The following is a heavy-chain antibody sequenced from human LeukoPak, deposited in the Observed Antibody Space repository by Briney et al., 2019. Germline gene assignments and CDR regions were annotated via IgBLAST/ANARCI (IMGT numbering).Heavy chain of an antibody. D-gene: IGHD6-13*01. V-gene: IGHV3-74*01. CDR3: ARILRIARDYYGMDV. J-gene: IGHJ6*02. Sequence: GGSLRLSCVASGFIFSSNGMHWVRQAPGKGLVWVSRINSDGSSTSYADSVKGRFTISRDNAKNTLYLQMNSLRAEDTAVYYCARILRIARDYYGMDVWGQGTTVTVSS. CDR2: INSDGSST. CDR1: GFIFSSNG.